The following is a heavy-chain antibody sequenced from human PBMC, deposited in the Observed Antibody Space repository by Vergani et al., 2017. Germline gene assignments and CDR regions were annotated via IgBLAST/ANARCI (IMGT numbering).Heavy chain of an antibody. J-gene: IGHJ6*02. CDR2: ISAYNGNT. Sequence: QVQLVQSGAEVKKPGASVKVSCKASGYTFTSYGISWVRQAPGQGLEWMGWISAYNGNTNYAQKLQGRVTMTTDTSTSTAYMELRSLRSDDTAVYYCAGARIGETIPGAYYYGMDVWGQGTTVTVSS. CDR1: GYTFTSYG. V-gene: IGHV1-18*01. D-gene: IGHD3-10*01. CDR3: AGARIGETIPGAYYYGMDV.